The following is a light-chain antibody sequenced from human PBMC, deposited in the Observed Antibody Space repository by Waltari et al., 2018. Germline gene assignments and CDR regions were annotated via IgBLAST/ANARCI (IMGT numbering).Light chain of an antibody. CDR2: GDN. CDR3: AAWSDSQDDLYV. CDR1: SSNIGTNS. V-gene: IGLV1-44*01. Sequence: QFVLTQPPSASATPGQRITISCSGSSSNIGTNSVDWYQHFPGRATKLLIYGDNKRPSGVPDRFSGSKSGTSASLAISGLQSADEADYYCAAWSDSQDDLYVFGTGTKVTVL. J-gene: IGLJ1*01.